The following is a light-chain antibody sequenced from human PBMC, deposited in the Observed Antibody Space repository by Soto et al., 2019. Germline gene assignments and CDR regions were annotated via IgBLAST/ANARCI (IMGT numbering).Light chain of an antibody. CDR2: AAF. CDR1: QSISSY. V-gene: IGKV1-39*01. CDR3: QHSYSSQFT. Sequence: DIQMTQSPSSLSASVGDRVTITCRASQSISSYLNWYQQNPGKAPKLLIYAAFSLQSGVPSRFSGMGSATDFSLTISSLQPEDFATYYCQHSYSSQFTFGPGTKVDIK. J-gene: IGKJ3*01.